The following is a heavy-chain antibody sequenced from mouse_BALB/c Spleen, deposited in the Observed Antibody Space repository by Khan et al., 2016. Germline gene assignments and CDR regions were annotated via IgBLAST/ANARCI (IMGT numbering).Heavy chain of an antibody. V-gene: IGHV9-3-1*01. CDR1: GYTFTNYG. J-gene: IGHJ1*01. CDR2: INTYSGES. D-gene: IGHD1-1*01. Sequence: QIQLVQSGPELKKPGKTVKISCKASGYTFTNYGMNWVKQAPGKGLKWMGWINTYSGESTYADDFKGRFAFSLETSANTAYLQINNLKNEDTATYCCEGYRNYYGSSRYFDVWGAGTTVTVSS. CDR3: EGYRNYYGSSRYFDV.